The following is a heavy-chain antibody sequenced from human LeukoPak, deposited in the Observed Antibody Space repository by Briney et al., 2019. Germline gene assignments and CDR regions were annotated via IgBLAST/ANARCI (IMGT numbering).Heavy chain of an antibody. Sequence: GGSLRLSRAPSGLSFDDYGISGVCQAPRKRLEWVSVINWNGGSTGYADSVKGRFTISRDNAKNSLYLQMNSLRAEDTALYYCARWYSSGWNPDYWGPGTLVTVSS. J-gene: IGHJ4*02. CDR3: ARWYSSGWNPDY. CDR1: GLSFDDYG. V-gene: IGHV3-20*04. CDR2: INWNGGST. D-gene: IGHD6-19*01.